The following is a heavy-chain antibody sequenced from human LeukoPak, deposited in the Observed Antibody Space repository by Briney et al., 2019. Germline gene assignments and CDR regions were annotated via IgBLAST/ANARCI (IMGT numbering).Heavy chain of an antibody. CDR3: GGWFPRWGIDY. CDR1: GFTFSNYE. CDR2: ISSSGNTI. J-gene: IGHJ4*02. D-gene: IGHD3-10*01. Sequence: QPGGSLRLSCAASGFTFSNYEMNWVRQAPGKGLEWLSYISSSGNTIYYADSVKGRFTVSRDNAKNSLYLQMNSLRAEDTAVYYCGGWFPRWGIDYWGQGTLVTVSS. V-gene: IGHV3-48*03.